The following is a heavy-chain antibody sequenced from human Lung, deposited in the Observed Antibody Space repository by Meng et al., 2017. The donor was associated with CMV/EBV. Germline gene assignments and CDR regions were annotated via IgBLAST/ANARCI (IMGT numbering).Heavy chain of an antibody. CDR2: MHHSGTT. J-gene: IGHJ5*02. D-gene: IGHD2-2*01. CDR1: GDSISSSNYY. CDR3: TRDPHGSIASCLKFDP. V-gene: IGHV4-39*07. Sequence: SETLSLNCTVSGDSISSSNYYVASLGQPPGTGLEWIVSMHHSGTTYYNSSLKSRVIMSLATSKNQFSLELNSVTAAHTAVYYCTRDPHGSIASCLKFDPWGQGTLVTVSS.